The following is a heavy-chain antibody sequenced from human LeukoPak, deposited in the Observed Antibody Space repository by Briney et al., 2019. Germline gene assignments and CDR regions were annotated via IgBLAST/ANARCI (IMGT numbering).Heavy chain of an antibody. V-gene: IGHV3-53*01. J-gene: IGHJ6*02. CDR3: AREKYDSGSYLYGMDV. D-gene: IGHD3-10*01. CDR2: IYSGGST. Sequence: GGSLRLSCAASGFTVSSTYMNWVRQAPGKGLEWVSVIYSGGSTDYADSVKGRVTISRDNSKNTVHLQMNSLRAEDTAVYYCAREKYDSGSYLYGMDVWGQGTTVTVSS. CDR1: GFTVSSTY.